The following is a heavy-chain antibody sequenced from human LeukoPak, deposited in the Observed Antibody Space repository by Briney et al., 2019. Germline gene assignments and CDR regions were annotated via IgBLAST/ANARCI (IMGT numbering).Heavy chain of an antibody. CDR3: AKGQLEFSRSSPGDY. J-gene: IGHJ4*02. CDR1: GFTFSSYG. CDR2: ISYDGSMK. V-gene: IGHV3-30*18. D-gene: IGHD3-10*01. Sequence: GGSLRLSCAASGFTFSSYGMHWVRQAPGKGLEWVAVISYDGSMKLYADSVKGRFTISRDNYKHKLYLQMNTLRPEDTVVYYCAKGQLEFSRSSPGDYWGQGTPVSVSS.